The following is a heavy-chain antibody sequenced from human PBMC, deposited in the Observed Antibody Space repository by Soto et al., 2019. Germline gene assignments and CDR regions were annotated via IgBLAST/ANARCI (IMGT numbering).Heavy chain of an antibody. Sequence: PGGSLRLSCATPGFTFPRYGMYWVRPAPGKGAEWVTYKTNSSSNKYYADSVKGRFTISRDNSKNSLYLQMNSLRDEDTAVYYCARSGSGSYYKPFYYGMDVWGKGTTVTVSS. V-gene: IGHV3-48*02. D-gene: IGHD3-10*01. J-gene: IGHJ6*04. CDR2: KTNSSSNK. CDR3: ARSGSGSYYKPFYYGMDV. CDR1: GFTFPRYG.